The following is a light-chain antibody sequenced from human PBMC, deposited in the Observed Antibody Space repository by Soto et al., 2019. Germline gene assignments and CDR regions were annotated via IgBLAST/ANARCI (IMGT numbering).Light chain of an antibody. CDR2: EVS. CDR1: SSDIGTYNL. V-gene: IGLV2-14*01. J-gene: IGLJ1*01. Sequence: QSALTQPASVSGSPGQSITISCTGSSSDIGTYNLVSWYQQQPGKAPRLVIYEVSGRPSGVSVRFSGSKSSNTASLTISGLQVDDEGDYYCSSYTKTSPVYVFGTGTKLTVL. CDR3: SSYTKTSPVYV.